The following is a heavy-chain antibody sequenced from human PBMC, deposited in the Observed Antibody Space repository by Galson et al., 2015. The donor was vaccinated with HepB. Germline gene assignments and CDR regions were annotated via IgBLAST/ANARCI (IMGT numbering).Heavy chain of an antibody. CDR2: ISAYNGNT. D-gene: IGHD3-3*02. CDR1: GYTFTSHT. J-gene: IGHJ4*02. Sequence: SCKAFGYTFTSHTFSWVRQAPGQGLEWMGWISAYNGNTNYAQKFQDRVTTTTDTSASTAYMELRSLRSDDTAVYYCARDLSLDYWGQGTLVTVSS. V-gene: IGHV1-18*04. CDR3: ARDLSLDY.